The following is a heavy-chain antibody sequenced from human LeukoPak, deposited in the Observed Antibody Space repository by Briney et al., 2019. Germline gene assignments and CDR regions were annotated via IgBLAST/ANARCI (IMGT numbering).Heavy chain of an antibody. V-gene: IGHV3-33*01. CDR3: ARDVRGFDY. D-gene: IGHD3-10*02. CDR2: IWYDGTNE. CDR1: GFTFSSFG. Sequence: PGGSLRLSCAASGFTFSSFGMHWVRQAPGKGLKWVAVIWYDGTNENYVDSVKGRFTISRDNSKNTLYLQMNSLRAEDTAVYYCARDVRGFDYWGQGTLVTVSS. J-gene: IGHJ4*02.